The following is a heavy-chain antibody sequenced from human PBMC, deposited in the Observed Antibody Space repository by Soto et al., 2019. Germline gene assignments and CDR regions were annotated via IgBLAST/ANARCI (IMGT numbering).Heavy chain of an antibody. CDR3: ARDNIVVVPAAHATENDYYYYYMDV. CDR2: IWYDGSNK. V-gene: IGHV3-33*01. CDR1: GFTFSSYG. J-gene: IGHJ6*03. Sequence: GGSLRLSCAASGFTFSSYGMHWVRQAPGKGLEWVAVIWYDGSNKYYADSVKGRFTISRDNSKNTLYLQMNSLRAEDTAVYYCARDNIVVVPAAHATENDYYYYYMDVWGKGTTVTVSS. D-gene: IGHD2-2*01.